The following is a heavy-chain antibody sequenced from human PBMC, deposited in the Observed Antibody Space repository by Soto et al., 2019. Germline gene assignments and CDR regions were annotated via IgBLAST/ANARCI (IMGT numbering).Heavy chain of an antibody. V-gene: IGHV1-46*01. J-gene: IGHJ3*02. CDR3: AREGITGTGAAFAI. D-gene: IGHD1-20*01. Sequence: ALLNGYCKTAGYGITRDYRHWVRKKNGQGLEWMGIINPSGGSTSYAQKFQGRVTMTRDTSTSTVYMELSSLRSEDTAVYYCAREGITGTGAAFAIWVQGTMVPVFS. CDR1: GYGITRDY. CDR2: INPSGGST.